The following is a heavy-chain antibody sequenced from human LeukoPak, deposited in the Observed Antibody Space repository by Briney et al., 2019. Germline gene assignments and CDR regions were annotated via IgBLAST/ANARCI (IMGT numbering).Heavy chain of an antibody. Sequence: SETLSLTCTVSGGSISSSSYYWGWIRQPPGKGLEWIGSMYYSGSTYYNPSLKSRVTISVDTSKKQFSLKVSSVTAADTAVYFCARHPFSSPFDYWGQGTLVTVSS. CDR1: GGSISSSSYY. V-gene: IGHV4-39*01. CDR3: ARHPFSSPFDY. CDR2: MYYSGST. J-gene: IGHJ4*02.